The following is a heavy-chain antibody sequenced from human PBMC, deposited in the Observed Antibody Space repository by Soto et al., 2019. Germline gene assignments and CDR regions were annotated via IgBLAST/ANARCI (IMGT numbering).Heavy chain of an antibody. V-gene: IGHV5-51*01. J-gene: IGHJ4*02. D-gene: IGHD3-16*01. CDR3: VRPNFGALTHFDF. CDR2: IFPGDSDT. CDR1: GYTFTNYW. Sequence: GESLKISCKAIGYTFTNYWIGWVRQTPGKGLEWMGIIFPGDSDTRYNPSFEGQVTVSTDESISTAYLQWNTLKASDTAMYYCVRPNFGALTHFDFWGQGTLVTVSS.